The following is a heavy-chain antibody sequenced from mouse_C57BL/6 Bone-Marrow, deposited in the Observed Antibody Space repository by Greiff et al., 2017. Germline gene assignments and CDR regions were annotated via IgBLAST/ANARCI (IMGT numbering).Heavy chain of an antibody. CDR3: ARRLRLDY. D-gene: IGHD1-2*01. Sequence: EVHLVESGGGLVKPGGSLKLSCAASGFTFSSYTMPWVRQTPEKRLEWVATISGGGGNTYYPDSVKGRLTISRDNAKNTLYLQMSSLRSEDTALYYCARRLRLDYWGQGTTLTVSS. J-gene: IGHJ2*01. CDR2: ISGGGGNT. V-gene: IGHV5-9*01. CDR1: GFTFSSYT.